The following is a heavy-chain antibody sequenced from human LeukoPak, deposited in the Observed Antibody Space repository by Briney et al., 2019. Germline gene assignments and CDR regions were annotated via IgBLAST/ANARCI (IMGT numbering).Heavy chain of an antibody. CDR2: INPNSGGT. Sequence: VKVSCKASGYTFTGYYMHWVRQAPGQGLEWMGWINPNSGGTNYAQKFQGRVTMTRDTSISTAYMELSRLRSDDTAVYYCATPYYYDSSGMTLGYWGQGTLVTVSS. J-gene: IGHJ4*02. V-gene: IGHV1-2*02. CDR1: GYTFTGYY. CDR3: ATPYYYDSSGMTLGY. D-gene: IGHD3-22*01.